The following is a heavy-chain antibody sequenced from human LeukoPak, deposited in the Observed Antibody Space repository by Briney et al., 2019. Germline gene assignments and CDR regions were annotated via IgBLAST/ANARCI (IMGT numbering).Heavy chain of an antibody. J-gene: IGHJ6*02. CDR1: GYTFTSYG. CDR2: ISAYNGNT. CDR3: ATGWRWVVPAAIGKQLGPYYYYGMDV. D-gene: IGHD2-2*02. Sequence: GASVKVSCKASGYTFTSYGISWVRQAPGQGLEWMGWISAYNGNTIYAQKFQGRVTMTEDTSTDTAYMELSSLRSEDTAVYYCATGWRWVVPAAIGKQLGPYYYYGMDVWGQGTTVTVSS. V-gene: IGHV1-18*01.